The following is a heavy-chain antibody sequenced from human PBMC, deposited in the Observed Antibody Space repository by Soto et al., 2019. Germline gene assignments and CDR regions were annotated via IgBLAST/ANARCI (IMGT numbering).Heavy chain of an antibody. J-gene: IGHJ4*02. CDR1: GDSVSSNSAA. V-gene: IGHV6-1*01. D-gene: IGHD6-6*01. CDR2: TYYRSKWYN. Sequence: KQSQTLSLTCAISGDSVSSNSAAWNWIRQSPSRGLEWLGRTYYRSKWYNDYAVSVKSRITINPDTSKNQFSLQLNSVNPEDTAVYYCARDSGNSSSSGRTYFDYWGQGTLVTVSS. CDR3: ARDSGNSSSSGRTYFDY.